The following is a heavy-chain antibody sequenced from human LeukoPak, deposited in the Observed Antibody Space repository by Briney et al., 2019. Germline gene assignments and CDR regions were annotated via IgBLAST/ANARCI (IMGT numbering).Heavy chain of an antibody. Sequence: PGGSLRLSCAASGFTFSSYWMSCVRQAPGKGLEWVANIKQDGSKKYYVDSVKGRFTISRDNAKNSLYLQMNSLRAEDTAVYYCARITYCGGDCYAPIAPDFDYWGQGTLVTVSS. CDR2: IKQDGSKK. J-gene: IGHJ4*02. V-gene: IGHV3-7*01. CDR1: GFTFSSYW. D-gene: IGHD2-21*02. CDR3: ARITYCGGDCYAPIAPDFDY.